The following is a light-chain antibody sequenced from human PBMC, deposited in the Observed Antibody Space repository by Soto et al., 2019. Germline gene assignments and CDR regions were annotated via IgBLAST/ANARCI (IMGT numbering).Light chain of an antibody. J-gene: IGLJ2*01. CDR3: GTWDSSLSVVI. Sequence: QSVLTQPPSVSAAPGQKVTISCSGSSSNIGNNFVSWYQQLPGTAPRLLIYDNNNRPSGIPDRFSVSQSGTSATLAITGLETGDEADYFCGTWDSSLSVVIFGGGTKLTVL. V-gene: IGLV1-51*01. CDR1: SSNIGNNF. CDR2: DNN.